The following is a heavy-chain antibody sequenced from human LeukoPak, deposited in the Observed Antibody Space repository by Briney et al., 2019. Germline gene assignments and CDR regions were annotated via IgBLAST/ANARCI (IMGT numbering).Heavy chain of an antibody. Sequence: GASVTVSCKASGYTFTGYYMHWVRQAPGQGLEWMGWINPNSGGTNYAQKFQGRVTMTRDTSISTAYMELSRLRSDDTAVYYCARDEECGGDCYSTIFDYWGQGTLVTVSA. V-gene: IGHV1-2*02. CDR2: INPNSGGT. CDR1: GYTFTGYY. J-gene: IGHJ4*02. CDR3: ARDEECGGDCYSTIFDY. D-gene: IGHD2-21*02.